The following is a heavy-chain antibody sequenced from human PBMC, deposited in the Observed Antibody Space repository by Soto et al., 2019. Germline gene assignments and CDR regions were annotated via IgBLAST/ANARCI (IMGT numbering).Heavy chain of an antibody. V-gene: IGHV5-51*01. Sequence: GEYLKISCKGSGYSFTSYWIGWVRQMPGKGLEWMGIIYPGDSDTRYSPSFQGQVTISADKSISTAYLQWSSLKASDTAMYYCARTYYDILTGYYPYYFDYWGQGTMVTVYS. J-gene: IGHJ4*02. CDR3: ARTYYDILTGYYPYYFDY. CDR2: IYPGDSDT. D-gene: IGHD3-9*01. CDR1: GYSFTSYW.